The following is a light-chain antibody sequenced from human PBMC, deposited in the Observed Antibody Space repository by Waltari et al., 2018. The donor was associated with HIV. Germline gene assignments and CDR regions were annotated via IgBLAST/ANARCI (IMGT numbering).Light chain of an antibody. CDR2: GRN. CDR3: NSRDSSGHHVV. J-gene: IGLJ2*01. Sequence: SSQLTQDPAVSVALGQTVRITYQGDSLRRYHASSYQEKPGQAPGLVIYGRNNRPSGIPDRFSGSSSGNTASLTITGAQAEDEADYYCNSRDSSGHHVVFGGGTKLTVL. CDR1: SLRRYH. V-gene: IGLV3-19*01.